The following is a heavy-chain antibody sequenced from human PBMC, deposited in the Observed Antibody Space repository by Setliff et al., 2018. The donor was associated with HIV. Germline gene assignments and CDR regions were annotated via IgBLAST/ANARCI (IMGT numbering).Heavy chain of an antibody. CDR1: GYSFTSYW. J-gene: IGHJ4*02. CDR3: ARGDFRAVYDSSGFPFDY. V-gene: IGHV5-51*01. Sequence: GESLKISCKGSGYSFTSYWIGWVRQMPGKGLEWMGIIYPGDSDTRYSPSFQGQVTISADKSISTAYLQWSSLKASDTAMYYCARGDFRAVYDSSGFPFDYWGQGTLVTVSS. CDR2: IYPGDSDT. D-gene: IGHD3-22*01.